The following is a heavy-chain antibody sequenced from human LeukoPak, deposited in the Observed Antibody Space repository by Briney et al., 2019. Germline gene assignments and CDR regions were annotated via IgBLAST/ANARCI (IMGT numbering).Heavy chain of an antibody. J-gene: IGHJ6*02. D-gene: IGHD4-17*01. CDR3: AMTVSRYYGMDV. CDR1: GGSISSSTTYY. CDR2: IYYSGST. V-gene: IGHV4-39*01. Sequence: PSETLSLTCTVSGGSISSSTTYYWGWIRQPPGKGLEWIGSIYYSGSTYYNPSLRSRVTISVDTSKNQVSLKLSSVTAADTAVYYCAMTVSRYYGMDVWGQGTTVTVSS.